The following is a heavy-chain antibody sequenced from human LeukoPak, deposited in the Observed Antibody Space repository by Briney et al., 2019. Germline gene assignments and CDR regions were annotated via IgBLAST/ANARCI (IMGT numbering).Heavy chain of an antibody. D-gene: IGHD3-10*01. J-gene: IGHJ4*02. CDR3: AKVEYYGSGSYL. V-gene: IGHV3-23*01. CDR2: ISESGDKT. CDR1: GFTFSNYA. Sequence: GGSLRLSCAASGFTFSNYALNWVRQAPGKGLEWVSAISESGDKTHYADSVKGRFTISRDNSKNTLYLQMNSLRAEDTAVYYRAKVEYYGSGSYLWGQGTLVTVSS.